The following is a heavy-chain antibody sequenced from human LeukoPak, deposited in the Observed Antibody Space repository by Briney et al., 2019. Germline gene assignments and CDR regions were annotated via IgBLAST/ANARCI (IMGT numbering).Heavy chain of an antibody. D-gene: IGHD3-10*01. CDR1: GGSISSYY. CDR2: IYYSGST. CDR3: ARGFGLAYPDY. J-gene: IGHJ4*02. Sequence: SVTLSLTCTVSGGSISSYYWSWIRQPPGKGLEWIGYIYYSGSTNYNPSLKSRVTISVDTSKNQFSLRLSSVTAADTAVYYCARGFGLAYPDYWGQGTLVTVSS. V-gene: IGHV4-59*01.